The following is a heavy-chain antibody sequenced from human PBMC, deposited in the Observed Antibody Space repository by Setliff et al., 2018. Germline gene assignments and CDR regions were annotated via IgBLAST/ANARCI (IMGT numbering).Heavy chain of an antibody. CDR1: GYTFARYY. CDR3: ARAPLESGYNYGQGHYFDY. CDR2: TDPSSGYT. Sequence: ASVKVSCKASGYTFARYYMHWVRQAPGQGLDWMAITDPSSGYTNYAQKFQGRVTMTRDTSTSTVYMELSSLGSEDTAVYYCARAPLESGYNYGQGHYFDYWGQGTLVTVS. V-gene: IGHV1-46*01. D-gene: IGHD5-18*01. J-gene: IGHJ4*02.